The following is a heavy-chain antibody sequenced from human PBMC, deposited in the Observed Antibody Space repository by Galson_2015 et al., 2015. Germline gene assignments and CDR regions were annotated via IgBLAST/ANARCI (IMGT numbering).Heavy chain of an antibody. CDR1: GFTFSEYW. Sequence: SLRLSCAVSGFTFSEYWMSWVRQAPGKGLEWVANIKEDGSEKNYVDSAQGRFTISRDNAKNSVFMQMNSLRAEDTAVYYCARDGGWAAAAGTGGYYFDYWGQGTLVTVSS. J-gene: IGHJ4*02. CDR3: ARDGGWAAAAGTGGYYFDY. D-gene: IGHD6-13*01. V-gene: IGHV3-7*03. CDR2: IKEDGSEK.